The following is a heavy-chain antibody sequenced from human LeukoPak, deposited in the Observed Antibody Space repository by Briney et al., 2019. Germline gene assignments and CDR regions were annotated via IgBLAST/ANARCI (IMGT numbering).Heavy chain of an antibody. CDR2: IYTSWST. J-gene: IGHJ4*02. D-gene: IGHD3-10*01. CDR3: AREDYYGSGSYYSY. CDR1: GGSISSYY. Sequence: SESLSLTCTVSGGSISSYYWSWIRQPAGKGLEWIGRIYTSWSTNYNPSLKSRVTMSVDTSKNQFSLKLSSVTAADTAVYYCAREDYYGSGSYYSYWGQGTLVTVSS. V-gene: IGHV4-4*07.